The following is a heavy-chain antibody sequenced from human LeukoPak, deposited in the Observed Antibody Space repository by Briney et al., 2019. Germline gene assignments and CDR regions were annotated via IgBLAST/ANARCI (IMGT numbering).Heavy chain of an antibody. CDR1: GFTFSSYW. D-gene: IGHD2-2*02. CDR2: IKQDGSEK. CDR3: ARRIVVVPAAITGGAFDI. V-gene: IGHV3-7*01. Sequence: GGSLGLSCAASGFTFSSYWMSWVRQAPGKGLEWVANIKQDGSEKYYVDSVKGRFTISRDNAKNSLYLQMNSLRAEDTAVYYCARRIVVVPAAITGGAFDIWGQGTMVTVSS. J-gene: IGHJ3*02.